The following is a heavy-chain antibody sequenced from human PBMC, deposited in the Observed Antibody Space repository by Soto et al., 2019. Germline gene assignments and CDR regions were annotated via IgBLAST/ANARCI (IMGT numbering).Heavy chain of an antibody. CDR1: GFSFSSYE. CDR3: ARELEMVDY. D-gene: IGHD2-8*01. Sequence: GGSLRLSCAASGFSFSSYEMNWVRQAPGKGLEWVAVIWYDGSNKYYADSVKGRFTISRDNSKNTLYLQMNSLRAEDTAVYYCARELEMVDYWGQGTLVTVSS. J-gene: IGHJ4*02. V-gene: IGHV3-33*08. CDR2: IWYDGSNK.